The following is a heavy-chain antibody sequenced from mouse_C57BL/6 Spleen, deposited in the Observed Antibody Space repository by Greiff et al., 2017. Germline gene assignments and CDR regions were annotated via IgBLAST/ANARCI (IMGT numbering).Heavy chain of an antibody. V-gene: IGHV1-15*01. D-gene: IGHD1-1*02. Sequence: QVQLQQSGAELVRPGASVTLSCKASGYTFTDYEMHWVKQTPVHGLEWIGAIDPETGGTAYNQKFKGKAILTADKSSSTAYMELRSLTSEDSAVYYCTRSGGRNVGFAYWGQGTLVTVSA. CDR2: IDPETGGT. J-gene: IGHJ3*01. CDR1: GYTFTDYE. CDR3: TRSGGRNVGFAY.